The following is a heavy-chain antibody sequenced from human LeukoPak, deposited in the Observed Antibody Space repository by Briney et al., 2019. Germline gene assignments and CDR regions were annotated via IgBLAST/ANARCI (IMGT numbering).Heavy chain of an antibody. D-gene: IGHD6-13*01. V-gene: IGHV3-74*01. J-gene: IGHJ4*02. CDR1: GFTFTSYW. Sequence: QAGGSLRLSCAASGFTFTSYWMHWVRQAPGKGLVWVSRINSDGRSTSYADSVKGRFTISRDNAKNSLYLQMDSLRAEDTAVYYCAAGGSWYYNYWGQGTLVTVSS. CDR3: AAGGSWYYNY. CDR2: INSDGRST.